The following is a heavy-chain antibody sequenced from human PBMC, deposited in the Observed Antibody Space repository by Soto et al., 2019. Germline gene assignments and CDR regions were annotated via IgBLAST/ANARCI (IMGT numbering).Heavy chain of an antibody. CDR2: ITSNGGNT. CDR1: GFTFSNYA. J-gene: IGHJ4*02. D-gene: IGHD3-3*01. Sequence: GGSLRLSCAASGFTFSNYAMSWVRQAPGKGLQWVSTITSNGGNTYYADSVKGRFSISRDNSKNTLYLQMNSLRAEDTAVYYCAKERGFLDALDYWGQGTLVTVSS. V-gene: IGHV3-23*01. CDR3: AKERGFLDALDY.